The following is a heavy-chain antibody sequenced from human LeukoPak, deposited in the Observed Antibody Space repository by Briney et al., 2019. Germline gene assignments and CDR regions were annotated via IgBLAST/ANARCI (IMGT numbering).Heavy chain of an antibody. CDR1: GFTFSSYE. CDR3: ARGLSVVVAAAPLGYFDY. J-gene: IGHJ4*02. D-gene: IGHD2-15*01. Sequence: GSLRLSCAASGFTFSSYEMNWVRQAPGKGLEWVSYISSSGSTIYYADSVKGRFTISRDNAKNSLYLQMTSLRAEDTAVYYCARGLSVVVAAAPLGYFDYWGQGTLVTVSS. V-gene: IGHV3-48*03. CDR2: ISSSGSTI.